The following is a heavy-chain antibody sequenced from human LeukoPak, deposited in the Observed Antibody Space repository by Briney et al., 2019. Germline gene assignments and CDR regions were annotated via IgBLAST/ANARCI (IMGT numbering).Heavy chain of an antibody. Sequence: GGSLRLSCAASGFTFSSYSMNWVRQAPGKGLEWVSYISSSSSTIYYADSVKGRFTISRDNAKNSLCLQMNSLGAEDTAVYYCARDTIFGVDPWGQGTLVTVSS. J-gene: IGHJ5*02. V-gene: IGHV3-48*01. CDR3: ARDTIFGVDP. CDR2: ISSSSSTI. D-gene: IGHD3-3*01. CDR1: GFTFSSYS.